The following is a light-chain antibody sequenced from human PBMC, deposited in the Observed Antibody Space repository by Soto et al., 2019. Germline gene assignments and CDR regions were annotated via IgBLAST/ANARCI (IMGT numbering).Light chain of an antibody. CDR1: SSNIGNNF. Sequence: QSVLTQPPSVSAAPGQKVTISCSGSSSNIGNNFVTWYQQLPGTAPKLLIYDNNKRPSGIPDRFSGSQSGTSATLGITGLQTGGEGVYYFGSWDSSLTYVFGTGTKVTVL. CDR3: GSWDSSLTYV. V-gene: IGLV1-51*01. J-gene: IGLJ1*01. CDR2: DNN.